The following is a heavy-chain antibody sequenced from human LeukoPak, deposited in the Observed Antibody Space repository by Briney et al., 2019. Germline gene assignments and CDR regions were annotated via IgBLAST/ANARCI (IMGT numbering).Heavy chain of an antibody. Sequence: SETLSLTCAVYGGSFSGYYWSWIRQPPGKGLEWIGEINHSGSTNYNPSLKSRVTISVDTSKNQFSLKLSSVTAADTAVYYCARGGCSSTSCYTGGFVYWGQGTLVTVSS. V-gene: IGHV4-34*01. D-gene: IGHD2-2*02. CDR2: INHSGST. CDR1: GGSFSGYY. J-gene: IGHJ4*02. CDR3: ARGGCSSTSCYTGGFVY.